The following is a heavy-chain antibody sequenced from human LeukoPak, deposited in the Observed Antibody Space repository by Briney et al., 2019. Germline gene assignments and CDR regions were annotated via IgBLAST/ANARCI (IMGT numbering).Heavy chain of an antibody. J-gene: IGHJ4*02. V-gene: IGHV4-38-2*01. D-gene: IGHD2-15*01. CDR3: ARVPCSGGSCYSHPNY. Sequence: SETLSLTCAVSGYSISSGYYWGWIRQPPGKGLEWIGSIYHSGSTYYNPSLKSRVTISVDTSKNQFSLKLSSVTAADTAVYYCARVPCSGGSCYSHPNYWGQGTLVTVSS. CDR1: GYSISSGYY. CDR2: IYHSGST.